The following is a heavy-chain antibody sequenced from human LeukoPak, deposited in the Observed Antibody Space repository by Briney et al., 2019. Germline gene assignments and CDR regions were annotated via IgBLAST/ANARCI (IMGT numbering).Heavy chain of an antibody. V-gene: IGHV3-64D*09. CDR1: GFTFSTYA. Sequence: PGGPLRLSCSASGFTFSTYAMHWVRQAPGKGLEFVSAISGSGGTTYYVDSLKGRFTISRDNSENTLFLQMSSLRLGDTAVYYCVKGATRSGSYSDYWGQGTLVTVSS. D-gene: IGHD1-26*01. CDR2: ISGSGGTT. CDR3: VKGATRSGSYSDY. J-gene: IGHJ4*02.